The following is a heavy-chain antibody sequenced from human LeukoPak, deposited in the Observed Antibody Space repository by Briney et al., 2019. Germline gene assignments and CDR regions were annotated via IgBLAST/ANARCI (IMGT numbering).Heavy chain of an antibody. Sequence: GGSLRLSCSASGFTFSSYAMHWVRQAPGKGLEYVSAISSNGGSTYYADSVKGRFTISRDNSKNTLYLQMNSLRAEDTAVYYCAKGLLWFGELLYPFDYWGQGTLVTVSS. CDR1: GFTFSSYA. J-gene: IGHJ4*02. D-gene: IGHD3-10*01. CDR3: AKGLLWFGELLYPFDY. CDR2: ISSNGGST. V-gene: IGHV3-64*04.